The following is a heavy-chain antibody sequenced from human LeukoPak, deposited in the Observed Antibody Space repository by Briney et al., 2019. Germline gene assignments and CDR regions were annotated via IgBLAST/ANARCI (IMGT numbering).Heavy chain of an antibody. J-gene: IGHJ3*01. CDR3: ARRHKAAGGIVGAFDL. CDR2: VHYSGPT. D-gene: IGHD6-13*01. V-gene: IGHV4-39*02. CDR1: GDSITNSAYF. Sequence: PSETLSLICSVSGDSITNSAYFWAWIRQPPGKGLEWIASVHYSGPTHYNSSLKSRVAISVDASKNYFSLKLTSLSAADTSMYYCARRHKAAGGIVGAFDLWGQGTMVTVSS.